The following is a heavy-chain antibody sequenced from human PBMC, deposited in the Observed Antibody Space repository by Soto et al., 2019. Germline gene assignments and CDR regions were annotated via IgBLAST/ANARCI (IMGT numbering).Heavy chain of an antibody. D-gene: IGHD5-12*01. CDR3: AAGCCGHDPSYFDY. V-gene: IGHV3-48*03. J-gene: IGHJ4*02. CDR2: IRSTGTNI. Sequence: LRLSCVASGFTFSNFEMSWVRQAPGKGLEWVSSIRSTGTNIFYADSVKGRFTISRDNAKNSLYLHMNSLRAEDTALYYCAAGCCGHDPSYFDYWGQGTLVTVSS. CDR1: GFTFSNFE.